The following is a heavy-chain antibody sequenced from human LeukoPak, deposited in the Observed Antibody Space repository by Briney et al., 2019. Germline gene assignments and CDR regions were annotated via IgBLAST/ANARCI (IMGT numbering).Heavy chain of an antibody. D-gene: IGHD5-24*01. CDR2: IYSGGST. V-gene: IGHV3-66*01. J-gene: IGHJ4*02. CDR1: GFTVSSNY. Sequence: GGSLRLSCAASGFTVSSNYMSWVRQAPGKGLEWVSVIYSGGSTYYADSVKGRFTISRDNSKNTLYLQMNSLRAEDTAVYYCARARRDGYLFDYWGQGTLVTVSS. CDR3: ARARRDGYLFDY.